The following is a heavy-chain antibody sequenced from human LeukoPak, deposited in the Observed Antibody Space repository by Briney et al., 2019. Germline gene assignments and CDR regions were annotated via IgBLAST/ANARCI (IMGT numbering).Heavy chain of an antibody. V-gene: IGHV3-21*01. CDR3: AGTPVIYDYDWGSYRPDGYYFDY. D-gene: IGHD3-16*02. CDR1: GFTFSSYS. J-gene: IGHJ4*02. Sequence: GGSLRLSCAASGFTFSSYSMNWVRQAPGKGLEWVSVISSSSSYIYYADSVKGRFTISRDNAKNSLYLQMNSLRAEDTAVYYCAGTPVIYDYDWGSYRPDGYYFDYWGQGTLVTVSS. CDR2: ISSSSSYI.